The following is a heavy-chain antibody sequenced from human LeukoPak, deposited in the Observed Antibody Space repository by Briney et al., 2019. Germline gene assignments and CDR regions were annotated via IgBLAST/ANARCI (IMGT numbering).Heavy chain of an antibody. CDR1: GGSIYSSSYY. D-gene: IGHD2-15*01. V-gene: IGHV4-39*01. Sequence: SETLSLTCTVSGGSIYSSSYYWGWIRQPPGKGLEWIGSIYYSGSTYYNPSLKSRVAISGDTSKNQFSLELSSVTAADAAVYYCARLYTIVWHVDYWGQGTLVTVSS. J-gene: IGHJ4*02. CDR3: ARLYTIVWHVDY. CDR2: IYYSGST.